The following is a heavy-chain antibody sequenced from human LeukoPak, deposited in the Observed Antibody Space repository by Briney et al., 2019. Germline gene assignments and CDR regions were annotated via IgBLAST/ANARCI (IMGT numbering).Heavy chain of an antibody. Sequence: ASVRLSCKVSGYTFTDYYMHWVQQAPGKGLEWMGLVDPEDGETIYAEKFQGRVTITADTSTDTAYMELSSLRSEDTAVYYCATNIYYYDSSGYFDYWGQGTLVTVSS. V-gene: IGHV1-69-2*01. CDR2: VDPEDGET. CDR1: GYTFTDYY. D-gene: IGHD3-22*01. J-gene: IGHJ4*02. CDR3: ATNIYYYDSSGYFDY.